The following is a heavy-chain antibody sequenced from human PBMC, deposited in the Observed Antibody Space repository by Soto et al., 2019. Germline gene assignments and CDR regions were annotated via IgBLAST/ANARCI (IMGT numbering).Heavy chain of an antibody. V-gene: IGHV3-9*01. D-gene: IGHD6-6*01. CDR1: RFTFDNYA. CDR2: ISWNSGSI. Sequence: EVQLVESGGGLVQPGRSLRLSCAASRFTFDNYAMHWVRQAPGKGLEWVSGISWNSGSIGYADSVKGRFTISRDNAKNSLYLQMNSLRAEDTALYYCAKDMSSSGIAARLGAFDIWGQGTMVTVSS. J-gene: IGHJ3*02. CDR3: AKDMSSSGIAARLGAFDI.